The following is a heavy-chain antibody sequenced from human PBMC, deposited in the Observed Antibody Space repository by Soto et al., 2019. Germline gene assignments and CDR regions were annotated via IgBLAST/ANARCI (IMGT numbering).Heavy chain of an antibody. Sequence: SETLSLTCSVSGGSISGSYWSWIRQSPGKGLEWLGYVYYTGSTNYSPSLRRRVSLWVDTSKNEFFLRPSSVTAAYTAVFFCLSSRALPGAHIVYGDPGTQQTVSS. V-gene: IGHV4-59*01. CDR1: GGSISGSY. CDR3: LSSRALPGAHIVY. CDR2: VYYTGST. J-gene: IGHJ4*02. D-gene: IGHD6-19*01.